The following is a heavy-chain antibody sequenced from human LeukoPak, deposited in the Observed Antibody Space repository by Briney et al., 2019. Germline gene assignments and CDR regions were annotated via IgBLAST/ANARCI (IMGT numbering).Heavy chain of an antibody. CDR1: GYSISSGYY. J-gene: IGHJ3*02. V-gene: IGHV4-38-2*01. CDR2: IYYRGNT. Sequence: PSETLSLTCAVSGYSISSGYYWGWIRQPPGKGLEWIGSIYYRGNTYYNPSLKSRVTISVDTSKNQFSLKLSSVTAADTAVYYCARAKSDAFDIWGQGTMVTVSS. CDR3: ARAKSDAFDI.